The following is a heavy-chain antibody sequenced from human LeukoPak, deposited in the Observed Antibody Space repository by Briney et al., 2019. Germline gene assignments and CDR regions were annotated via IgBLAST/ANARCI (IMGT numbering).Heavy chain of an antibody. CDR3: ARENYVWGTFDY. Sequence: ASVKVSCKASGYTFTGYHMHWVRQAPGQGLEWMGRINPNSGDTNYAQKFQGRVTMTRDTSTSTVYMELSSLRSEDTAVYYCARENYVWGTFDYWGQGTLVTVSS. CDR1: GYTFTGYH. CDR2: INPNSGDT. D-gene: IGHD3-16*01. J-gene: IGHJ4*02. V-gene: IGHV1-2*06.